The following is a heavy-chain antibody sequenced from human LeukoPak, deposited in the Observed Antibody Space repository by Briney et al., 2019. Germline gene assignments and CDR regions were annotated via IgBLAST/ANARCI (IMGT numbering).Heavy chain of an antibody. J-gene: IGHJ4*02. D-gene: IGHD1-26*01. CDR3: AHRGYSGSYRNLYFDY. Sequence: ESSPTLVNPTQTLTLTCTFSGFSLSTSGVGVGWIRQPPGKALEWLALIYWDDNKLYSPSLKSRLTITKDTSKNQVVLTMTNMDPVDTATYYCAHRGYSGSYRNLYFDYWGQGTLVTVSS. CDR2: IYWDDNK. V-gene: IGHV2-5*02. CDR1: GFSLSTSGVG.